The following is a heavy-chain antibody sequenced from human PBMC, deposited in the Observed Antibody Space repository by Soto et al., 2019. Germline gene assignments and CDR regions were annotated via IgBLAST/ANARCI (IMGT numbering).Heavy chain of an antibody. CDR2: ISHDGSNK. J-gene: IGHJ5*02. Sequence: QVQLVESGGGVVQPGRSLGLSCVASGFTFSNHGMHWVRQAPGKGLEWVAVISHDGSNKHYADSVKGRFTISRDNSKNTLDLQMNSLRAEDTAVYYCAKSSGWYINWFDPWGQGTLVTVSS. CDR3: AKSSGWYINWFDP. V-gene: IGHV3-30*18. D-gene: IGHD6-19*01. CDR1: GFTFSNHG.